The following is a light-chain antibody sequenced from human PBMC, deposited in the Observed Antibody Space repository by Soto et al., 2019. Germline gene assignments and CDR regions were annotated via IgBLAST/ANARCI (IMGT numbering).Light chain of an antibody. V-gene: IGLV1-40*01. CDR3: QSYDSRLSGFVV. Sequence: QSVLTQPPSVSGAPGQRVTISCTGSSSNIGAGYDVHWYQQLPGTAPKLLINGINNRPSGVPDRFSGSKSGTSASLAITGLQAEDEADYYCQSYDSRLSGFVVFGGGTKVTVL. CDR2: GIN. CDR1: SSNIGAGYD. J-gene: IGLJ2*01.